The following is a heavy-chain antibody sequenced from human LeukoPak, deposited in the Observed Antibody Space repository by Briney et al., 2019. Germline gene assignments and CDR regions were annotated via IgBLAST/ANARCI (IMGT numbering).Heavy chain of an antibody. CDR2: IWNDGSHE. V-gene: IGHV3-33*08. Sequence: GGSLRLSCAASGFTFSNFAMHWVRQAPGKGLEWVAVIWNDGSHEYYADSMKGRFTISRDNAKNSLSLQMNSLRAEDTAVYYCARSNAMGVWGQGTTVTVSS. CDR1: GFTFSNFA. CDR3: ARSNAMGV. J-gene: IGHJ6*02.